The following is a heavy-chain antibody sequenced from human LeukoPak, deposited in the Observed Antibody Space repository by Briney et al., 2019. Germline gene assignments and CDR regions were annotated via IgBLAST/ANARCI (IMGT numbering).Heavy chain of an antibody. CDR1: GFTFSSYS. CDR3: VTSRVVEPAAIPF. Sequence: GGSLRLSCAASGFTFSSYSMNWVRQAPGKGLEWVSSISSSSSYIYYADSVKGRFTISRDNAKNSLYLQMNSLRAEDTAVYYCVTSRVVEPAAIPFWGQGTLVTVSS. CDR2: ISSSSSYI. J-gene: IGHJ4*02. D-gene: IGHD2-2*01. V-gene: IGHV3-21*01.